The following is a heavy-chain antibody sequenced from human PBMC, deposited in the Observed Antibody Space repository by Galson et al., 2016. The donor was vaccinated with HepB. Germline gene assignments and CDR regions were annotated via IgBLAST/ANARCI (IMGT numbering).Heavy chain of an antibody. Sequence: SLRLSCAASGFTLSSYWMHWVRQTPGKGLVRVSRINRDGSSANYADSVKGRFTISRDNAKNTLFLQINSLRAEDTAEYYCARGEGRYTDYWGQGTLVTVSS. CDR1: GFTLSSYW. J-gene: IGHJ4*02. CDR2: INRDGSSA. D-gene: IGHD1-26*01. CDR3: ARGEGRYTDY. V-gene: IGHV3-74*01.